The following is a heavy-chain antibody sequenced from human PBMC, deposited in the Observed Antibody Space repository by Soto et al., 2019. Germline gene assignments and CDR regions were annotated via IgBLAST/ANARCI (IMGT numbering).Heavy chain of an antibody. V-gene: IGHV4-59*01. CDR2: IYYSGST. J-gene: IGHJ4*02. Sequence: SEPLSLTCTVSGDSMSSYYWSWIRQPPGKGLEWIGYIYYSGSTTYNPSLRSRVTMSVDTSKNQFSLRLSSVTAADTAVYYCARAKSNYQTFDHWGQGSQVTVSS. D-gene: IGHD4-4*01. CDR1: GDSMSSYY. CDR3: ARAKSNYQTFDH.